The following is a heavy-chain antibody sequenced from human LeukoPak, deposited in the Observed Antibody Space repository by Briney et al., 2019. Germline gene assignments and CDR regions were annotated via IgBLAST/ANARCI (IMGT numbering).Heavy chain of an antibody. CDR1: GFTFDDYA. D-gene: IGHD2-2*01. CDR3: AKDIRSIVVPPDAMDV. CDR2: ISWNSDII. Sequence: GRSLRVSCAASGFTFDDYAMHWVRQAPGKGLECVSGISWNSDIIGYADSVKGRFTISRDSAKNSLYLQMNSLRPEDTAFYYCAKDIRSIVVPPDAMDVWGQGTTVTVSS. J-gene: IGHJ6*02. V-gene: IGHV3-9*01.